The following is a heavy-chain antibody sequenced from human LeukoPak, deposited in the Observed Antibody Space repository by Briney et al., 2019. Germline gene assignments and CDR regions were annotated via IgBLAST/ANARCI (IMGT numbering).Heavy chain of an antibody. V-gene: IGHV3-48*04. CDR2: ISSSSRTI. CDR3: ARDASTRGY. CDR1: GFTFSSYN. J-gene: IGHJ4*02. Sequence: GGSLRLSCAASGFTFSSYNMNWVRQAPGKGLEWVAYISSSSRTIYYADSVKGRFTISRDNAKNSLYLQMNSLRAEDTAVYYCARDASTRGYWGQGTLVTVSS.